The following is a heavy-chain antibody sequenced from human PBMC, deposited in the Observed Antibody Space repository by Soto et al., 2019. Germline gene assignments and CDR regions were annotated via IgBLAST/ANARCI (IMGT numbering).Heavy chain of an antibody. CDR2: ISAYNGNT. CDR3: AREYCSSTSCYGADY. V-gene: IGHV1-18*01. J-gene: IGHJ4*02. D-gene: IGHD2-2*01. Sequence: ASVKVSCKASGYTFTSYGISWVRQAPGQGLEWMGWISAYNGNTNYAQKLQGRVTMTTDTSTSTAYMELRSLRSDDTAVYYCAREYCSSTSCYGADYWGQGTLVTVSS. CDR1: GYTFTSYG.